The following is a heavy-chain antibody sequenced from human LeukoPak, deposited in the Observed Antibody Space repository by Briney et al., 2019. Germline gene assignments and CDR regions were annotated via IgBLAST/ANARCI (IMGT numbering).Heavy chain of an antibody. Sequence: GSLRLSCAASGFTFSSYAMNWVRQAPGKGLEWVSSISSSSSYIYYADSVKGRFTISRDNAKNSLYLQMNSLRAEDTAVYYCASTRTTVFYYMDVWAKGPRSPSP. CDR1: GFTFSSYA. D-gene: IGHD4-17*01. V-gene: IGHV3-21*01. CDR3: ASTRTTVFYYMDV. J-gene: IGHJ6*03. CDR2: ISSSSSYI.